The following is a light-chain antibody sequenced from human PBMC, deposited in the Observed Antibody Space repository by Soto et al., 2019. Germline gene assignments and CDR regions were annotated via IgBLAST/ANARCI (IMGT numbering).Light chain of an antibody. CDR2: DVT. Sequence: SALTQPAPVSWSPGQSITISCTGTSNDVGGYNHVSWYQQHPGKAPKLVIYDVTNRPSGVSDRFSGSKSGNTASLTISGLQAEDEADYYCTSYTSIFTYVFGTGTKATVL. CDR1: SNDVGGYNH. CDR3: TSYTSIFTYV. J-gene: IGLJ1*01. V-gene: IGLV2-14*01.